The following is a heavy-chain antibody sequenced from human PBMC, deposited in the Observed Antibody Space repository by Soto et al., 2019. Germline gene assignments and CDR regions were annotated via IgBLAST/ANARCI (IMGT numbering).Heavy chain of an antibody. Sequence: QVQLQESGPGLVKASQTLSLTCNVSGGSISSGGYYWTWIRQHPGKGLEWIGNIHHSGSTFYNPSLXRXXSISVDTSKNQFSLTLSSVTAADTAVYFCVRGVLSWGQGTLVTVSS. V-gene: IGHV4-31*03. CDR3: VRGVLS. CDR2: IHHSGST. CDR1: GGSISSGGYY. D-gene: IGHD3-10*01. J-gene: IGHJ1*01.